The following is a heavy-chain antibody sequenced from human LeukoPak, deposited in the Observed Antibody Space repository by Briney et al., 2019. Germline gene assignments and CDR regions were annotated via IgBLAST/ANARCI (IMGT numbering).Heavy chain of an antibody. V-gene: IGHV1-69*02. CDR3: ARAPSGGLAHFDY. CDR2: IIPILGIA. Sequence: SVKVSCKASGGTFSSYTISWVRQAPGQGLEWMGRIIPILGIANYAQKFQGRVTITADKSTSTAYMELSSLRSGDTAVYYCARAPSGGLAHFDYWGQGTLVTVSS. D-gene: IGHD4-23*01. CDR1: GGTFSSYT. J-gene: IGHJ4*02.